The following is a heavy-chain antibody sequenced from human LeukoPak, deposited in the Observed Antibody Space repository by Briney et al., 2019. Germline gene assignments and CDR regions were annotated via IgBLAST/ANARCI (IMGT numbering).Heavy chain of an antibody. Sequence: ASVKVSCKASGYTFTGYYIHWVRQAPGQGLEWMGWIYPDSGGTNYAQEFQGRVTMTRDTSITTAYMELSGLTSDDTAVYYCARVTSITTDYWGQGTLVTVSS. J-gene: IGHJ4*02. CDR3: ARVTSITTDY. V-gene: IGHV1-2*02. CDR2: IYPDSGGT. D-gene: IGHD2-21*02. CDR1: GYTFTGYY.